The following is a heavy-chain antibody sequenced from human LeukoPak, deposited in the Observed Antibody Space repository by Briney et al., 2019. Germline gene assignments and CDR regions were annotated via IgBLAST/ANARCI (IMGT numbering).Heavy chain of an antibody. CDR2: IHYSGIT. Sequence: SETLSLTCTVSGRSISTNDYFWSWIRQSPENGLEWIGYIHYSGITKSNPSLESRLTLSVDTSKNQLSLRLTSVTAADTAVYYCARAPLTTATSDYFDLWGLGTLVTVSS. CDR3: ARAPLTTATSDYFDL. D-gene: IGHD4-17*01. CDR1: GRSISTNDYF. J-gene: IGHJ4*02. V-gene: IGHV4-30-4*01.